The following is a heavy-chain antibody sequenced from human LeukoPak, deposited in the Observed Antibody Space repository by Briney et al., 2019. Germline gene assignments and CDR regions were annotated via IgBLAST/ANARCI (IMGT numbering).Heavy chain of an antibody. D-gene: IGHD1-26*01. CDR1: GFTFSDYY. Sequence: GGSLRLSCAASGFTFSDYYMSWIRQAPGKGLEWVSYISSSGSTIYYADSVKGRFTISRDNSKNTLYLQMNSLRAEDTAVYYCAKDPVGATNWFDPWGQGTLVTVSS. CDR2: ISSSGSTI. V-gene: IGHV3-11*01. J-gene: IGHJ5*02. CDR3: AKDPVGATNWFDP.